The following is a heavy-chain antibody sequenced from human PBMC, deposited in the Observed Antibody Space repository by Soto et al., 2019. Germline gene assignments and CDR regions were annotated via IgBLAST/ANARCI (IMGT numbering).Heavy chain of an antibody. CDR3: ARGGRDVEIVATNRVCDY. D-gene: IGHD5-12*01. V-gene: IGHV4-34*01. CDR1: GGSFSGYY. J-gene: IGHJ4*02. CDR2: INHSGST. Sequence: SETLSLTCAVYGGSFSGYYWSWIRQPPGKGLEWIGEINHSGSTNYNPSLKSRVTISVDTSKNQFSLKLSSVTAADTAVYYCARGGRDVEIVATNRVCDYGGQGNLVTVSS.